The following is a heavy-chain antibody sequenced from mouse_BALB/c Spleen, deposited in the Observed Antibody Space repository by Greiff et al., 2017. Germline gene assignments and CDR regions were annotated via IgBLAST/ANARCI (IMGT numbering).Heavy chain of an antibody. CDR3: ARSGSSYWFAY. D-gene: IGHD1-1*01. J-gene: IGHJ3*01. CDR2: ISSGSSTI. Sequence: EVMLVESGGGLVQPGGSRKLSCAASGFTFSSFGMHWVRQAPEKGLEWVAYISSGSSTIYYADTVKGRFTISRDNPKNTLFLQMTSLRSEDTAMYYCARSGSSYWFAYWGQGTLVTVSA. CDR1: GFTFSSFG. V-gene: IGHV5-17*02.